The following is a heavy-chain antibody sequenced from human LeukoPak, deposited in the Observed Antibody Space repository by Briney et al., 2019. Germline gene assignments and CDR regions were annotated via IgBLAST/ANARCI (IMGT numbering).Heavy chain of an antibody. Sequence: GGSLRLSCAASGFTFSSYAMSWVRQAPGKGLEWVSAISGSGGSTYYADSVKGRFTISRDNSKSTLYLQMNSLRAEDTAVYYCAKGSGYSYGYSDYWGQGTLVTVSS. CDR3: AKGSGYSYGYSDY. CDR1: GFTFSSYA. D-gene: IGHD5-18*01. V-gene: IGHV3-23*01. CDR2: ISGSGGST. J-gene: IGHJ4*02.